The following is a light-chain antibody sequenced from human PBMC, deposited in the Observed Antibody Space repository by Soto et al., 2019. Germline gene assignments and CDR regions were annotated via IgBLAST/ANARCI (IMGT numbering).Light chain of an antibody. CDR3: QVWDSSSDLVV. J-gene: IGLJ2*01. CDR2: YDS. Sequence: SYELTQPPSVSVAPGKTARITCGGNNIGSKSVHWYQQKPGQAPVLVIYYDSDRPSGIPERFSGSNSGNTATLTISRVEAGDEADYYCQVWDSSSDLVVFGGGTKVPS. V-gene: IGLV3-21*04. CDR1: NIGSKS.